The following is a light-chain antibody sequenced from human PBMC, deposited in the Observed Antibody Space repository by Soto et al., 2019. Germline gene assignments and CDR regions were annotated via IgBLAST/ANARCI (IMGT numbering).Light chain of an antibody. V-gene: IGKV1-12*01. J-gene: IGKJ4*01. Sequence: DIRMTQSPSSLSAAIGDRVTITLQASQDISNYLNWYQQKPGKAPKLLIYDASSLESGVPSRFSGSGSGTDFTLTISSLQPEDFATYYCQQANSFPLTFGGGTKVDIK. CDR3: QQANSFPLT. CDR1: QDISNY. CDR2: DAS.